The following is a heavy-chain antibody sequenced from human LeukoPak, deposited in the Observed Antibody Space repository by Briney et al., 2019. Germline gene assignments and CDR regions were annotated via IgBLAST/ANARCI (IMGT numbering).Heavy chain of an antibody. CDR3: ARAYYGSGSYPLFDY. J-gene: IGHJ4*02. V-gene: IGHV3-48*01. D-gene: IGHD3-10*01. Sequence: AGGSLRLSCAASGFTFSSYSMNWVRQAPGKGLEWVSYISSSSSTIYYADSVKGRFTISRDNAKNSLYLQMNSLRAEDTAVYYCARAYYGSGSYPLFDYWGQGTLVTVSS. CDR2: ISSSSSTI. CDR1: GFTFSSYS.